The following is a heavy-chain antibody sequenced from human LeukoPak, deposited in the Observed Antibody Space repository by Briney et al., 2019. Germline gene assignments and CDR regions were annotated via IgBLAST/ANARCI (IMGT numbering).Heavy chain of an antibody. J-gene: IGHJ4*02. D-gene: IGHD3-9*01. CDR2: FYYSGDT. CDR1: GDSNRGFY. Sequence: SETLSLTCNVSGDSNRGFYWGWIRQRPGKGLEWIGYFYYSGDTNYNPALESRVIISVDTSKNQFSLKLSSLTAADTAVYYCARWNYDISTGHRYFDYWGQGTLVILSS. V-gene: IGHV4-59*01. CDR3: ARWNYDISTGHRYFDY.